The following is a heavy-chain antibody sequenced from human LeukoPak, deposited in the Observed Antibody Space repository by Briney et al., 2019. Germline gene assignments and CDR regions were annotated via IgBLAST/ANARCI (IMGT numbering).Heavy chain of an antibody. V-gene: IGHV4-38-2*01. D-gene: IGHD1-20*01. CDR3: ARLLGYNWNDRGAFDI. Sequence: SETLSLTCAVSGYSISSTYFWAWSRQPPGKGLEWIASIHDAGSTYYNTSLKSRATVSVDTPKNQLSLKLKSVTAADTAVYYCARLLGYNWNDRGAFDIWGQGTLVTVSS. CDR1: GYSISSTYF. J-gene: IGHJ3*02. CDR2: IHDAGST.